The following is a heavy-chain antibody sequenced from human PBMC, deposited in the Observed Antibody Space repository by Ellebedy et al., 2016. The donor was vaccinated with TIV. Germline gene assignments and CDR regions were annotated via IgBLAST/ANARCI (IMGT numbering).Heavy chain of an antibody. D-gene: IGHD1-1*01. CDR3: ARDTTSDY. V-gene: IGHV3-7*03. Sequence: PGGSLRLSCAASGFTFSSYWMSWVRLAPGKGLEWVANIKEDGSDTYYVDSVKGRFTISRDSAENSLYLQMNSMRAEDTAVYYCARDTTSDYWGQGALVTVSS. J-gene: IGHJ4*02. CDR1: GFTFSSYW. CDR2: IKEDGSDT.